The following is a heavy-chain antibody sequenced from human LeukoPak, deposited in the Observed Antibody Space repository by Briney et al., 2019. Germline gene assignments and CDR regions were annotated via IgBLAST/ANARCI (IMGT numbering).Heavy chain of an antibody. J-gene: IGHJ4*02. CDR2: IKQDGSEK. CDR3: ARDGFGTGSN. V-gene: IGHV3-7*03. D-gene: IGHD3-10*01. CDR1: GLTFSNYW. Sequence: GGSLRLSCAASGLTFSNYWMDWVRQAPGKGLEWVANIKQDGSEKNYVDSVKGRFIISRDDAKNSLYLQMNTLRADDTAVYYCARDGFGTGSNWGQGTLVTVSS.